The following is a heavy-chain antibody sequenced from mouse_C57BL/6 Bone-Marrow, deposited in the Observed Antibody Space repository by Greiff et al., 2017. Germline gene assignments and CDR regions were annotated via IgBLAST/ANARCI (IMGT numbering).Heavy chain of an antibody. CDR1: GYTFTDYE. Sequence: QVQLQQSGAELVRPGASVTLSCKASGYTFTDYEMHWVKQTPVHGLEWIGAIDPETGGTAYNQKFKGKAILTADKSSSTAYMELRSLTSEDSAVYDCTRWGYYGNYAMDYWGQGTSVTVSS. V-gene: IGHV1-15*01. CDR2: IDPETGGT. D-gene: IGHD1-1*01. CDR3: TRWGYYGNYAMDY. J-gene: IGHJ4*01.